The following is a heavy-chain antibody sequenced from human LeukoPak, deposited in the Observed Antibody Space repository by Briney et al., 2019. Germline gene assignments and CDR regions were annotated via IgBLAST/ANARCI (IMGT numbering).Heavy chain of an antibody. D-gene: IGHD2-8*01. V-gene: IGHV1-18*01. CDR1: GYTFTSYA. Sequence: ASVKVSCKASGYTFTSYAMHWVRQAPGQGLEWMGWISAYNGNTNYAQKLQGRVTMTTDTSTSTAYMELRSLRSDDTAVYYCARGTRYCTNGVCYLDYWGQGTLVTASS. CDR2: ISAYNGNT. CDR3: ARGTRYCTNGVCYLDY. J-gene: IGHJ4*02.